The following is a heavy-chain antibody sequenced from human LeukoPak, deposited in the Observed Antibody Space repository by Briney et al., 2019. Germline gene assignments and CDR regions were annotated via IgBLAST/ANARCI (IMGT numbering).Heavy chain of an antibody. V-gene: IGHV3-21*01. D-gene: IGHD6-13*01. CDR2: ISRSSSYI. CDR3: ARDPAGYSSSWYVDY. J-gene: IGHJ4*02. Sequence: GGSLRLSCAASGFTFSSYSMNWVRQAPGKGLEWVSSISRSSSYIYYEDSVKGRFTISRDNAENSLYLQMNSLRAEDTAVYYCARDPAGYSSSWYVDYWGQGTLVTVSS. CDR1: GFTFSSYS.